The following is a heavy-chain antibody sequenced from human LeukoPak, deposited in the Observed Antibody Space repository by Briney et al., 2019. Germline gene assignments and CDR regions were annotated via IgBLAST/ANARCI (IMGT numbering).Heavy chain of an antibody. J-gene: IGHJ6*02. CDR1: GFTFSSYW. V-gene: IGHV3-74*01. CDR2: INRDGSST. CDR3: VRLGYCSGSRCFGMDV. D-gene: IGHD2-15*01. Sequence: PGGSLRLSCAGSGFTFSSYWMHWVRQVPGKGLVWVSHINRDGSSTTYADSVKGRFTISRDNAKNTLYLQMNRLRAGDTAVYYCVRLGYCSGSRCFGMDVWGQGTTVTVSS.